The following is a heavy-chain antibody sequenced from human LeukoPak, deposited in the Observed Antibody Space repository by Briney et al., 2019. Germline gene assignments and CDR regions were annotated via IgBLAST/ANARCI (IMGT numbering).Heavy chain of an antibody. Sequence: ASVKVSCKASGYTFTGYYMHWVRQAPGQGLEWMGWINPESGGTNYAQKFQGRVTMTSDTSISTAYMELTSLRSVDTAVYYCARLPVIVGAWSPIDYWGQGTRVTVSS. CDR3: ARLPVIVGAWSPIDY. CDR2: INPESGGT. J-gene: IGHJ4*02. D-gene: IGHD1-26*01. V-gene: IGHV1-2*02. CDR1: GYTFTGYY.